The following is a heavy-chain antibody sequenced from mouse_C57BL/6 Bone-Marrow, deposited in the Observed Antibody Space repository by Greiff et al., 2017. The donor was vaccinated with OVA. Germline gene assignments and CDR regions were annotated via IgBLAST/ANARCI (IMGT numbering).Heavy chain of an antibody. J-gene: IGHJ2*01. V-gene: IGHV1-61*01. CDR1: GYTFTSYW. CDR2: IYPSDSET. Sequence: QVQLQQPGAELVRPGSSVKLSCKASGYTFTSYWMDWVKQRPGQGLEWIGNIYPSDSETHYNQKFKDKATLTVDKSSSTAYMELRSLTSEDSAVYFCARWLLPYYFDYWGQGTTLTVSS. CDR3: ARWLLPYYFDY. D-gene: IGHD2-3*01.